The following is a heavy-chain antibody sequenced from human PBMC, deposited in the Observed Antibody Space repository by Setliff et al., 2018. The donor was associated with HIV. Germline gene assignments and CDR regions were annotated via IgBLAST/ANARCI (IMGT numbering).Heavy chain of an antibody. V-gene: IGHV4-38-2*01. D-gene: IGHD4-17*01. CDR3: ARFDVTPMTTRDY. CDR1: GYAISSGYY. Sequence: PSETLSLTCAVSGYAISSGYYWGWIRRPPGKGLEWIGSIYARGSTYYNPSLKSRVTISVDTSKNQFSLKLSSVTAADTAVYYCARFDVTPMTTRDYWGQGTQVTVSS. J-gene: IGHJ4*02. CDR2: IYARGST.